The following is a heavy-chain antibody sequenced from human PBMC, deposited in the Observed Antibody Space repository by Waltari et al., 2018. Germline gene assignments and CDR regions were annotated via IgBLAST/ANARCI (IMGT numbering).Heavy chain of an antibody. CDR3: ARLSFDGTYEDY. D-gene: IGHD5-12*01. Sequence: EVQLLESGGDLVQPGGSLRLSCAASGFTFSRYAISWVRQAPGKGLQWGSAISGRYGGTYDADSVKGRFTISRDNSKNTLYLQMNSLRAEDTAVYYCARLSFDGTYEDYWGQGTLVTVSS. V-gene: IGHV3-23*01. CDR1: GFTFSRYA. CDR2: ISGRYGGT. J-gene: IGHJ4*02.